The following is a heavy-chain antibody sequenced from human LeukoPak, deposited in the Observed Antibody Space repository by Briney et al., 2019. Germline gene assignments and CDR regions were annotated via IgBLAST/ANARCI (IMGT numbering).Heavy chain of an antibody. J-gene: IGHJ4*02. CDR2: IIPIFGTA. CDR1: GGTFSSYA. Sequence: ASVKVSCKASGGTFSSYAISWVRQAPGQGLEWMGGIIPIFGTANYAQKFQGRVTVTRDTSTSTVHMELSGLRSEDTAVYYCARDQEAFDYRGQGTLVTVSS. CDR3: ARDQEAFDY. V-gene: IGHV1-69*05.